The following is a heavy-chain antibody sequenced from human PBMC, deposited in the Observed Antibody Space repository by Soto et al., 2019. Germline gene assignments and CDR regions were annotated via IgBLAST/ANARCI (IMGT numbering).Heavy chain of an antibody. Sequence: QVQLQESGPGLVEPSQTLSLTCTVSGGSITSSGYYWSWIRQHPGEGLEWIGFTSNSGSTSYNPPXKSXVTISVDTSSNPFSLNLKSVTAADTAVYYCARGGGSTKVDYWGQGTLVTVSP. CDR2: TSNSGST. J-gene: IGHJ4*02. CDR3: ARGGGSTKVDY. V-gene: IGHV4-31*03. CDR1: GGSITSSGYY. D-gene: IGHD2-2*01.